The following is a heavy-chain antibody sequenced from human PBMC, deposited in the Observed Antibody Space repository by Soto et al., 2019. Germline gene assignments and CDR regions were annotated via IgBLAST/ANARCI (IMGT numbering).Heavy chain of an antibody. CDR1: GFTFSSYG. Sequence: GGSLRHCCAASGFTFSSYGMHWVRQAPGKGMEWVAVISYDGSNKYYADSVKGRFTISRDNSKNTLYLQMNSLRAEDTAVYYCAKDGAGSGWRPPDYYYYAMDVWGQGTTVTVSS. CDR2: ISYDGSNK. V-gene: IGHV3-30*18. D-gene: IGHD6-19*01. J-gene: IGHJ6*02. CDR3: AKDGAGSGWRPPDYYYYAMDV.